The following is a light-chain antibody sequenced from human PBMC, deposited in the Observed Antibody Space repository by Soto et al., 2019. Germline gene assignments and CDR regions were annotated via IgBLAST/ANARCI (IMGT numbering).Light chain of an antibody. CDR2: KAS. CDR1: QSIHIW. V-gene: IGKV1-5*03. CDR3: HQYRTSPLT. J-gene: IGKJ4*01. Sequence: DIQMTQSPSTLSASVGDSVSITCRASQSIHIWLAWYQQKPGKAPKLLIYKASNLQNGVPSRFSGSGSGTEFTLTISSLQADDFANYYCHQYRTSPLTFGGGTKVEIK.